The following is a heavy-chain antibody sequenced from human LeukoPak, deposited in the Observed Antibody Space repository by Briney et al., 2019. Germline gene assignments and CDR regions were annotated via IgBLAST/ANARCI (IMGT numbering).Heavy chain of an antibody. CDR2: INPSGGST. V-gene: IGHV1-46*01. Sequence: ASVKVSCKASGYTFTSYYMHWVRQAPGQGLEGMGIINPSGGSTSYAQKFQGRVTMTRDMSTSTAYMELRSLRSDDTAVYYCARYDILTDNNWFDPWGQGTLVTVS. J-gene: IGHJ5*02. CDR1: GYTFTSYY. D-gene: IGHD3-9*01. CDR3: ARYDILTDNNWFDP.